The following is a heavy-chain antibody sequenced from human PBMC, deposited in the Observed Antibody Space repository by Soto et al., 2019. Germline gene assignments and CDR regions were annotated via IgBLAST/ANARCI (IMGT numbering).Heavy chain of an antibody. Sequence: GSLRLSCAASGFTFRSYDMAWVRQTPGKGVEWVSGISGSGGSTYYSDSVHGRFTISRDNSKNTLYLQMNSLRAEDTAVYYCAKDGLQQLVRSYYLDYWGQGTLVTVSS. D-gene: IGHD6-13*01. J-gene: IGHJ4*02. CDR2: ISGSGGST. CDR3: AKDGLQQLVRSYYLDY. CDR1: GFTFRSYD. V-gene: IGHV3-23*01.